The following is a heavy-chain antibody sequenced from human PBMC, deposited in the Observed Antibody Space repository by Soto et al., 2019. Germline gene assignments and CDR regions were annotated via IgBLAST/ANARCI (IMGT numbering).Heavy chain of an antibody. J-gene: IGHJ6*02. CDR3: AGTSSSSRFYYYGMDV. CDR2: IYPGDSDT. V-gene: IGHV5-51*01. Sequence: KISCKGSGYSFTSYWIGWVRQMPGKGLEWMGVIYPGDSDTRYSPSFQGQATISADKSISTAYLQWSSLKASDTAMYYCAGTSSSSRFYYYGMDVWGQGTTVTVS. CDR1: GYSFTSYW. D-gene: IGHD6-6*01.